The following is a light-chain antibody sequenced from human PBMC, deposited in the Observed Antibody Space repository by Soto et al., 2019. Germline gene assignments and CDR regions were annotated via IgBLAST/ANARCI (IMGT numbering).Light chain of an antibody. CDR3: SSYTSSSTLDVL. CDR1: SSDVGAYNY. V-gene: IGLV2-14*03. Sequence: QSALTQPASVSGSPGQSITISCTGTSSDVGAYNYVSWYQQHPGKAPKLMIYDVSYRPSGVSNRFSGSKSGNTASLTISGLQAEDEADYYCSSYTSSSTLDVLFGGGTKLTVL. CDR2: DVS. J-gene: IGLJ2*01.